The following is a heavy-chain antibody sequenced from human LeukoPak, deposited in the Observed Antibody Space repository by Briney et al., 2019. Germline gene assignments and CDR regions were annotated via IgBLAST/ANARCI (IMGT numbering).Heavy chain of an antibody. V-gene: IGHV1-2*02. Sequence: GASVKVSCKASGYTFTGYYMHWVRQAPGQGLEWMGWINPNSGGTNYAQKFQGRVTMTRDTSISTAYMELSRLRSDDTAVYYCASRKHGIRPMVRGVIPTDYWGQGTLVTVSS. J-gene: IGHJ4*02. CDR2: INPNSGGT. CDR3: ASRKHGIRPMVRGVIPTDY. D-gene: IGHD3-10*01. CDR1: GYTFTGYY.